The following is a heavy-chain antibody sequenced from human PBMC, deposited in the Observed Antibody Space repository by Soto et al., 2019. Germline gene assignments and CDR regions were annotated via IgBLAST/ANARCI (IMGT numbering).Heavy chain of an antibody. CDR1: GGTFSSYA. CDR2: IIPIFGTA. J-gene: IGHJ6*02. CDR3: ARRQRWLRFGSYYYYYGMDV. Sequence: SVKVSCKASGGTFSSYAISWMRQAPGQGLEWMGGIIPIFGTANYAQKFQGRVTITADKSTSTAYMELSSLRSEDTAVYYCARRQRWLRFGSYYYYYGMDVWGQGTTVTVS. D-gene: IGHD5-12*01. V-gene: IGHV1-69*06.